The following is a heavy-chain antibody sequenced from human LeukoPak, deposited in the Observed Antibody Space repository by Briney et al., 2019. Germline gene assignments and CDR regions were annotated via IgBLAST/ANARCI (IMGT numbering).Heavy chain of an antibody. D-gene: IGHD4-23*01. J-gene: IGHJ4*02. Sequence: PGGSLRLSCAASGFTFSSYAMSWVRQAPGKGLEWVYSASGSGGSTYYADSVKGRFTISRDNSKNTLYLQMNSLRAEDTAVYYCAKDLGSVVTPPSLDYWGQGTLVTVSS. V-gene: IGHV3-23*01. CDR2: ASGSGGST. CDR3: AKDLGSVVTPPSLDY. CDR1: GFTFSSYA.